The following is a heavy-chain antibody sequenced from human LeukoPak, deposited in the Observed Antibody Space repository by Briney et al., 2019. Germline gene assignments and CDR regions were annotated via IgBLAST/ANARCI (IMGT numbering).Heavy chain of an antibody. D-gene: IGHD3-10*01. V-gene: IGHV1-69*05. CDR2: IIPIFGTA. J-gene: IGHJ4*02. Sequence: ASVKVSCKASGGTFSSYAISWVRQAPGQGLEWMGRIIPIFGTANYAQKFQGRVTITTDESTSTAYMELSSLRSEDTAVYYCASGPHYYGACYWSQGTLVTVSS. CDR3: ASGPHYYGACY. CDR1: GGTFSSYA.